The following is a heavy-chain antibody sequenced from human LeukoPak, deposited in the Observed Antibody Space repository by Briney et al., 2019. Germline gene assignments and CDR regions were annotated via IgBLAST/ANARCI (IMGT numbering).Heavy chain of an antibody. J-gene: IGHJ4*02. CDR1: GGSISSYS. CDR3: ARALPDFWSGHPYYFDY. CDR2: IYYSGST. D-gene: IGHD3-3*01. V-gene: IGHV4-59*12. Sequence: SETLSLTCTVSGGSISSYSWSWIRQPPGKGLEWIGYIYYSGSTYYNPSLKSRVTISVDTSKNQFSLKLSSVTAADTAVYYCARALPDFWSGHPYYFDYWGQGTLVTVSS.